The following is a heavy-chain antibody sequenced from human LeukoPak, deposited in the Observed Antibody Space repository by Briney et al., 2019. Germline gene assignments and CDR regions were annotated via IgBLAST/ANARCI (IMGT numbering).Heavy chain of an antibody. CDR2: IYSGGST. CDR3: ARDRYSGRSNFDY. J-gene: IGHJ4*02. D-gene: IGHD1-26*01. CDR1: GFTVSSNY. V-gene: IGHV3-53*01. Sequence: GGSLRLSCAASGFTVSSNYMSWVRQAPGKGLEWVSVIYSGGSTYYADSVKGRFTISRDNAKNSLYLQMNNLRAEDTAVYYCARDRYSGRSNFDYWGQGTLVIVSS.